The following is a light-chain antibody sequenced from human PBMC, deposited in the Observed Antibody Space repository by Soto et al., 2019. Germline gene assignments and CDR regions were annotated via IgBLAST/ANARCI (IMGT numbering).Light chain of an antibody. CDR3: QQLNSYPR. Sequence: DIQLTQSPSFLSASVGDRVTITCRASQGISSYLAWYQQKPGKAPKLLIYAASTLQSGVPSRFSGSGSGTEFTLTISSLQPEDFATYYWQQLNSYPRVGPGTKVDIK. J-gene: IGKJ3*01. CDR2: AAS. CDR1: QGISSY. V-gene: IGKV1-9*01.